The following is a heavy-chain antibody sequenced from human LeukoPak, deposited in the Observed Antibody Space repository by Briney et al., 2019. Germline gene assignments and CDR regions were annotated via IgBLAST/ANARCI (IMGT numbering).Heavy chain of an antibody. CDR2: ISSSGSTI. V-gene: IGHV3-48*03. CDR1: GFTFSSYE. D-gene: IGHD3-10*02. J-gene: IGHJ6*04. CDR3: AELGITMIGGV. Sequence: PGGSLRLSCAASGFTFSSYEMNWVRQAPGKGLEWVSYISSSGSTIYYADSVKGRFTISRDNARSSLYLQMNSLRAGDTAVYYCAELGITMIGGVWGKGTTVTISS.